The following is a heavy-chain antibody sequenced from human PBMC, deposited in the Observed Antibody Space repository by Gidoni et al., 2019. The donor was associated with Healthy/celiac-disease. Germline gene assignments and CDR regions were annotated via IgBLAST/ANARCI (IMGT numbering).Heavy chain of an antibody. Sequence: QVQLALSGAEVKTPGSSVKVSCKASGGTFSSYAISWVRQAPGQGLEWMGGIIPIFGTANYAQKFQGRVTITADKSTSTAYMELSSLRSEDTAVYYCALEGPDSSSRDAFDIWGQGTMVTVSS. CDR1: GGTFSSYA. CDR2: IIPIFGTA. V-gene: IGHV1-69*06. J-gene: IGHJ3*02. CDR3: ALEGPDSSSRDAFDI. D-gene: IGHD6-13*01.